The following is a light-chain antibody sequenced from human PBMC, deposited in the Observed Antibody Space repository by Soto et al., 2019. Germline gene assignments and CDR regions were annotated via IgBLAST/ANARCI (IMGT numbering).Light chain of an antibody. Sequence: DIQMTQSPSTLSASVGDRVTITCRASQSISGWLAWYQQKPGKAPKLLIYEASSLKSGVPSRFSGSRSGTEYTLTISSLQPDDFATYYCQQYNGYWTFGQGTKVEIK. V-gene: IGKV1-5*03. CDR1: QSISGW. CDR3: QQYNGYWT. J-gene: IGKJ1*01. CDR2: EAS.